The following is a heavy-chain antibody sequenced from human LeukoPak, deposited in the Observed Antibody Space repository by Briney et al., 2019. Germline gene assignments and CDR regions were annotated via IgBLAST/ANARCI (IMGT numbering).Heavy chain of an antibody. D-gene: IGHD2-15*01. CDR2: IYPGDSDT. CDR3: ARRERWRAPFDY. Sequence: GESLKISCQSSGYNFTTYWIAWVRQMPGKGLEWRGIIYPGDSDTIYSQSFQGQVPMSADRSISTDFLQWSSLKASDTAIYYCARRERWRAPFDYWGLGTLVTVSS. J-gene: IGHJ4*02. CDR1: GYNFTTYW. V-gene: IGHV5-51*01.